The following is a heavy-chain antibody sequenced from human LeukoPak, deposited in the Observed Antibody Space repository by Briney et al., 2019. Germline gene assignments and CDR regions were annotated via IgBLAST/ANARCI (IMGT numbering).Heavy chain of an antibody. V-gene: IGHV1-18*01. D-gene: IGHD3-3*01. CDR3: ARDDITIFGVVREFYFDY. CDR1: GYTFYNYG. CDR2: ISPKNDKT. Sequence: ASVKVSCKASGYTFYNYGISWVRQAPGQGLEWMGWISPKNDKTHYAQGLQGRVTTTTDTSTSTAYMELRSLRSDDTAMYYCARDDITIFGVVREFYFDYWGQGTLVTVSS. J-gene: IGHJ4*02.